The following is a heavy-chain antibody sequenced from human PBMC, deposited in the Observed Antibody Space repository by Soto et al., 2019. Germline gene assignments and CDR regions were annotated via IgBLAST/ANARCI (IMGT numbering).Heavy chain of an antibody. D-gene: IGHD3-22*01. Sequence: QVQLVQSGAEVKKPGSSVKVSCKASGGTFSSYTISWVRQAPGQGLEWMGRIIPILGIANYAQKFQGRVTITADKSTSTAYMELSSLRSEDTAVYYCARDEEYYDRRVVGFGYWGQGTLVTVSS. V-gene: IGHV1-69*08. CDR2: IIPILGIA. CDR1: GGTFSSYT. CDR3: ARDEEYYDRRVVGFGY. J-gene: IGHJ4*02.